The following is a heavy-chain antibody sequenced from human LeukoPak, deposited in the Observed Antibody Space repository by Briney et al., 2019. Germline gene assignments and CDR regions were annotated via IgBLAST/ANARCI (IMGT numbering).Heavy chain of an antibody. CDR1: GFTVSNNY. J-gene: IGHJ4*02. CDR3: ARDQGSRIQLWYEGFDY. D-gene: IGHD5-18*01. V-gene: IGHV3-66*01. CDR2: IYSGGST. Sequence: GGSLRLSCAASGFTVSNNYMSWVRQAPGKGLEWVSVIYSGGSTYYADSVKGRFTISRDNSKNTLYLQMNSLRAEDTAVYYCARDQGSRIQLWYEGFDYWGQGTLVTVSS.